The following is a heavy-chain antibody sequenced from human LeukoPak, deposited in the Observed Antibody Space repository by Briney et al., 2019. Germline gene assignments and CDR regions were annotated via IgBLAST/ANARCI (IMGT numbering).Heavy chain of an antibody. Sequence: SETLSLTCTVYGGSISISSYYWGWIRQPPGKGLEWIGSIYYSGSTYYNPSLKSRVTISVDTSKNQFSLKLSSVTAADTAVYYCARLNYYYGMDVWGQGTTVTVSS. CDR3: ARLNYYYGMDV. CDR1: GGSISISSYY. V-gene: IGHV4-39*01. CDR2: IYYSGST. J-gene: IGHJ6*02.